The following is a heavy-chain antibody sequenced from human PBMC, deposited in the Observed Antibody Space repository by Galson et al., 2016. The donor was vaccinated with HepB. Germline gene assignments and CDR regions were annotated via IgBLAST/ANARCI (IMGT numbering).Heavy chain of an antibody. Sequence: LSLTCTVSGLSVTSYSLTWIRQPPGKGLEWIGYIFYSGYTNYSPSLKSRVTISIDTSKKQSSLNLTSVTAADTAVYYCGRGNGGNSYYLVNWGQGILVTVSS. CDR1: GLSVTSYS. D-gene: IGHD4-23*01. J-gene: IGHJ1*01. CDR2: IFYSGYT. V-gene: IGHV4-59*02. CDR3: GRGNGGNSYYLVN.